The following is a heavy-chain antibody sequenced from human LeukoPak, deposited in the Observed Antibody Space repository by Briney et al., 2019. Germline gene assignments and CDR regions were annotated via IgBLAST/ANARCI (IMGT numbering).Heavy chain of an antibody. Sequence: SANASSKASGFTFTSSAVQWVRQARGQRLEWIGWIVVGSGNTNYAQKFQERVTITRDMSTSTAYMELSSLRSEDTAVYFCAAGMVLLGSRSPYFDYCGQGTLVTASS. J-gene: IGHJ4*02. CDR2: IVVGSGNT. D-gene: IGHD2-15*01. V-gene: IGHV1-58*01. CDR1: GFTFTSSA. CDR3: AAGMVLLGSRSPYFDY.